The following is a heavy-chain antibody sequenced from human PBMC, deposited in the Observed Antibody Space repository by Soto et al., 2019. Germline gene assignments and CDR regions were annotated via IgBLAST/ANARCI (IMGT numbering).Heavy chain of an antibody. J-gene: IGHJ4*02. V-gene: IGHV4-34*01. CDR3: ARGNGIASRPADY. D-gene: IGHD6-13*01. CDR1: GGSLSGFP. CDR2: INQSGIT. Sequence: PSETLSLTCSVSGGSLSGFPWIWIRQPPGKGLEWIGEINQSGITNYNPSLKSRVTISEDASKNQFSLKLSSVTAVDTAVYYCARGNGIASRPADYWGQGTLVTVSS.